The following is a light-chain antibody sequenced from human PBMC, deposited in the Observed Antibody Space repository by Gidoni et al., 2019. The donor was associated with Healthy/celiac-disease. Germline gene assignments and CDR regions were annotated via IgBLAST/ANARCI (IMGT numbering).Light chain of an antibody. J-gene: IGLJ3*02. CDR2: GKN. Sequence: SSELTQAPAVSVALGQTVRITCQGDSLRSYYASWYPQKPGQAPVLVIYGKNNRPSGIPDRFSGSSAGNTASLTITGAQAEDEADYYCNSRDSSGNHWVFGGGTKLTVL. CDR1: SLRSYY. CDR3: NSRDSSGNHWV. V-gene: IGLV3-19*01.